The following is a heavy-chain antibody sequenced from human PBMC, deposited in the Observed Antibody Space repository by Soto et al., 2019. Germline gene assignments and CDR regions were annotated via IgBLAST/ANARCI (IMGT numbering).Heavy chain of an antibody. CDR1: GYTFTSYY. Sequence: ASVKVSCKASGYTFTSYYMHWVRQAPGQGLEWMGIINPSEGSTNYARKFQDRVTMTRDTSTNTVYMELSALRSQDTAVYYCARTRTEAAAVSLDYYYYGMDVWGQGTTVTVSS. CDR3: ARTRTEAAAVSLDYYYYGMDV. J-gene: IGHJ6*02. D-gene: IGHD6-13*01. CDR2: INPSEGST. V-gene: IGHV1-46*01.